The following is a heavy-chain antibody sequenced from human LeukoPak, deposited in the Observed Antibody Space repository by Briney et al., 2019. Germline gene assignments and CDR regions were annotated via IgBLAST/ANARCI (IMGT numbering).Heavy chain of an antibody. Sequence: SETLSLICAVYGGSFSGYYWSWIRQPPGKGLEWIGEINHSGSTNYNPSLKSRVTISVDTSKNQFSLRLSSVTAADTAVYYCARLAVATDAFDIWGQGTMVTVSS. CDR2: INHSGST. D-gene: IGHD5-12*01. CDR3: ARLAVATDAFDI. CDR1: GGSFSGYY. V-gene: IGHV4-34*01. J-gene: IGHJ3*02.